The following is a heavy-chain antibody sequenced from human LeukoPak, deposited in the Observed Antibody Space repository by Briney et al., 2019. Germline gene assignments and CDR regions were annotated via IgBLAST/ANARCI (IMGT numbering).Heavy chain of an antibody. CDR3: ARDPDTLYYYGMDV. V-gene: IGHV3-33*08. CDR1: GFTFSSYG. J-gene: IGHJ6*02. Sequence: PGGSLRLSCAASGFTFSSYGMHWVRQAPGKGLEWVAVIWYDGSNKYYADSVKGRFTISRDNSKNTLYLQMNSLRAEDTAVYYCARDPDTLYYYGMDVWGQGTTVTVSS. D-gene: IGHD5-18*01. CDR2: IWYDGSNK.